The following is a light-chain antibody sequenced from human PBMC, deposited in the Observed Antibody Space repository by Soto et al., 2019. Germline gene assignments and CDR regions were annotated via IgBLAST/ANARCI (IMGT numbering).Light chain of an antibody. Sequence: QSALTQPASVSGSAGQSITISCTGTSSDVGGYNYVSWYQHHPDKAPKLMIYEVSSRPSGVSYRFSGSKSGNTASLTISGLQAEDEADYYCSSFTSAYTFVFGSGTKVTVL. J-gene: IGLJ1*01. CDR2: EVS. V-gene: IGLV2-14*01. CDR3: SSFTSAYTFV. CDR1: SSDVGGYNY.